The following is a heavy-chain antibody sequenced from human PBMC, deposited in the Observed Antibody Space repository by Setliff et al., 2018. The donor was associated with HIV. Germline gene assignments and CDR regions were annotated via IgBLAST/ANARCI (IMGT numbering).Heavy chain of an antibody. Sequence: LRLSCAASGFTFSSYAMHWVRQAPGKGLEWVAVISYDGSNKYYADSVKGRFTISRDNSETTLYLQMNSLRADDTAIYYCAKVVGPTSYWGQGTLVTVSS. CDR1: GFTFSSYA. D-gene: IGHD1-26*01. CDR3: AKVVGPTSY. J-gene: IGHJ4*02. CDR2: ISYDGSNK. V-gene: IGHV3-30-3*01.